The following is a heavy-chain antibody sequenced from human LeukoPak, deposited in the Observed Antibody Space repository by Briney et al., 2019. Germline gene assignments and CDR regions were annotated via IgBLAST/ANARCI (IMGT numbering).Heavy chain of an antibody. CDR2: ISYDGSNK. V-gene: IGHV3-30*04. D-gene: IGHD3-10*01. CDR1: GFTFSSYA. Sequence: GGSLRLSCAASGFTFSSYAMHWVRQAPGKGLEWVAVISYDGSNKYYADSVKGRFTISRDNSKNTLYLQMNSLRAEDTAVYYCAREGSEEYFDHWGQGTLVTVSS. J-gene: IGHJ4*02. CDR3: AREGSEEYFDH.